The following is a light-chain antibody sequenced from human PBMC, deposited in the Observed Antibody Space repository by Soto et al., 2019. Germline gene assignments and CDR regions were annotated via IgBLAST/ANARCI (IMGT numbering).Light chain of an antibody. CDR2: TAS. V-gene: IGKV1-17*01. CDR3: LQNNSYPVT. Sequence: DIQMTQSPSSLSASVGDRVTITCRASQGIRHDLGWYQQKPGKAPKRLIYTASSLQSGVPPRFSGSGSGTKFTLTISSLQTEDFANYYCLQNNSYPVTFGQGTKVEIK. CDR1: QGIRHD. J-gene: IGKJ1*01.